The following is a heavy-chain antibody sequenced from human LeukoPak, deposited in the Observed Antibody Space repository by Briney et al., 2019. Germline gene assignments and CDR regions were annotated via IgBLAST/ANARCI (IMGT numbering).Heavy chain of an antibody. Sequence: GGSLRLSCAASGFTFSNAWMSWVRQAPGKGLEWVGRIKSKTVGGTTDYAAPVKGRFTISRDDSKNTLYLQMNSLRAEDTAVYYCATPVRIVGVSDAFDIWGQGTMVTVSS. CDR2: IKSKTVGGTT. CDR3: ATPVRIVGVSDAFDI. V-gene: IGHV3-15*01. D-gene: IGHD1-26*01. J-gene: IGHJ3*02. CDR1: GFTFSNAW.